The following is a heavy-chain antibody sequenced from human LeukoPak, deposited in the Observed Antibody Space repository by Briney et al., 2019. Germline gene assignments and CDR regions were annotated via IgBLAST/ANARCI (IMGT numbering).Heavy chain of an antibody. J-gene: IGHJ4*02. CDR1: GFTFSSYG. Sequence: GRSLRLSCAASGFTFSSYGMHWVRQAPGKGLEWVAVISYDGSNKYHGDSVKGRFTISRDNSKNTLYLQMNSLRAEDTAVYYCAKDITVAVGSGITVDYWGQGTLVTGSS. D-gene: IGHD2-15*01. V-gene: IGHV3-30*18. CDR3: AKDITVAVGSGITVDY. CDR2: ISYDGSNK.